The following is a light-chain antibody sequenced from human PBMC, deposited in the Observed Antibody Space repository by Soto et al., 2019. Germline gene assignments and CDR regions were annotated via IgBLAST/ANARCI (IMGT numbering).Light chain of an antibody. Sequence: DIVMTQSPLSLPVTPGEPASISCRSSQSLLYSNGNTHLDWYLQKPGQSPQLLIYLASYRASGVPDRISGSGSGTDFTLKISRVEAEDFGVYYCMHSVQTPWTFGQGTKVEIK. V-gene: IGKV2-28*01. CDR3: MHSVQTPWT. J-gene: IGKJ1*01. CDR1: QSLLYSNGNTH. CDR2: LAS.